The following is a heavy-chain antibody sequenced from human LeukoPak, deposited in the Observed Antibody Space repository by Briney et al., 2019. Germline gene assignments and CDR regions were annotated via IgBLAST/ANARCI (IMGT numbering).Heavy chain of an antibody. CDR3: AKAKGPYCSGGSCLAPFDY. CDR1: GFTFSSYA. V-gene: IGHV3-23*01. CDR2: ISGSGGST. Sequence: QTGGSLRLSCAASGFTFSSYAMSWVRQAPGKGLEWVSAISGSGGSTYYADSVKGRFTISRDNSKNTLYLQMNSLRAEDTAVYYCAKAKGPYCSGGSCLAPFDYWGQGTLVTVSS. D-gene: IGHD2-15*01. J-gene: IGHJ4*02.